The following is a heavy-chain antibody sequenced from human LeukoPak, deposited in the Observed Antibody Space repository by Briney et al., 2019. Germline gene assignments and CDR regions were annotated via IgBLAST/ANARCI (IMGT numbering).Heavy chain of an antibody. CDR1: GGSISSYY. CDR3: ARGGYYDSSGYPLDY. V-gene: IGHV4-59*12. Sequence: PSETLSLTCTVSGGSISSYYWSWIRQPPGKGLEWIGYIYYSGSTNYNPSLKSRVTISVDTSKNQFSLKLSSVTAADTAVYYCARGGYYDSSGYPLDYWGQGTLVTVSS. D-gene: IGHD3-22*01. CDR2: IYYSGST. J-gene: IGHJ4*02.